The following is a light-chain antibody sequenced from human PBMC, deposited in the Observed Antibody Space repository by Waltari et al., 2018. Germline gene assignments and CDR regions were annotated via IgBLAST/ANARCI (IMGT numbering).Light chain of an antibody. V-gene: IGKV1-5*03. CDR2: KAS. CDR1: QSVNNN. CDR3: QQYNSYPLI. J-gene: IGKJ4*01. Sequence: DIQMTQSPSTLSASVGDRVTITCRASQSVNNNLAWYQQKPEKAPKVLIHKASRLESGVPSRFSGSQSGTEFTFTISSLQPDDFATYYCQQYNSYPLIFGGGTTVEIK.